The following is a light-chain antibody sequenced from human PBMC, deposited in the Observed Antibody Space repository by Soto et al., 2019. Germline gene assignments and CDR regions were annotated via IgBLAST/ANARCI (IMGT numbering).Light chain of an antibody. CDR2: DVS. Sequence: QSALTQPASVSGSPGQSITISCTGTSSDVGGYNYVSWYQQAPGKAPKVMIYDVSNRPSGVSNRFSGSKSGNTASLTISGLQAEDEADYYCGSYTSSSTWVFGGGTKLTVL. CDR3: GSYTSSSTWV. V-gene: IGLV2-14*01. J-gene: IGLJ3*02. CDR1: SSDVGGYNY.